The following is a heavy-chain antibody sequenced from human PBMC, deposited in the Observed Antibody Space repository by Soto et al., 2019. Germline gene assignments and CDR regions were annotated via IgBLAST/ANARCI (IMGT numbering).Heavy chain of an antibody. Sequence: ASVKVSCKASGYTFTSYGISWVRQAPGQGLEWMGWISAYNGNTNYAQKLQGRVTMTTDTSTSTAYMELRSLRSDDTAVYYCARGGGDVCSGGSCHYYYYMDFWGKGTSVTVSS. J-gene: IGHJ6*03. CDR1: GYTFTSYG. CDR2: ISAYNGNT. CDR3: ARGGGDVCSGGSCHYYYYMDF. D-gene: IGHD2-15*01. V-gene: IGHV1-18*01.